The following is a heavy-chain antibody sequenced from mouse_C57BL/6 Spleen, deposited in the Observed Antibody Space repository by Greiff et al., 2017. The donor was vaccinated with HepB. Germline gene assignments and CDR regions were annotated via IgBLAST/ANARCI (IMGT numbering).Heavy chain of an antibody. Sequence: QVQLLQPGAELVKPGASVKLSCKASGYTFTSYWMHWVKQRPGQGLEWIGMIHPNSGSTNYNEKFKSKATLTVDKSSSTAYMQLSSLTSEDSAVYYCARTAQATAWFAYWGQGTLVTVSA. CDR3: ARTAQATAWFAY. CDR1: GYTFTSYW. CDR2: IHPNSGST. D-gene: IGHD3-2*02. J-gene: IGHJ3*01. V-gene: IGHV1-64*01.